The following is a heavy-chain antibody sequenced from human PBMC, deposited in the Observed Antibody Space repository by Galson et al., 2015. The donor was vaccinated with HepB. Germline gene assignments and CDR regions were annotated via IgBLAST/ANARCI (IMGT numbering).Heavy chain of an antibody. CDR3: AKGTTNIDY. D-gene: IGHD1-1*01. V-gene: IGHV3-23*01. Sequence: SLRLSCAASGFTFSSLGMTWVRQAPGKGLECVSAIGVNPGNTDYADSVRGRFTISRDNSKNMLYLQMNNVRAEDTAVYYCAKGTTNIDYWGQGTLVTVSS. CDR2: IGVNPGNT. J-gene: IGHJ4*02. CDR1: GFTFSSLG.